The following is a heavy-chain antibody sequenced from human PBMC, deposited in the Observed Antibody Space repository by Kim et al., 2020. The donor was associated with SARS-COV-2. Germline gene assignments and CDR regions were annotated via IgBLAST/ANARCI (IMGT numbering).Heavy chain of an antibody. CDR3: WRDPVIAPRGVDCLTA. CDR2: ISYDGTKK. D-gene: IGHD2-21*01. J-gene: IGHJ5*01. V-gene: IGHV3-30*04. Sequence: GGSLRLSCTPAGFMFRSYALHWVRQSPGKGLEWVAGISYDGTKKYYADSVKGRFIISRDNSENALYLQMRSLRGDDPATYFCWRDPVIAPRGVDCLTAWG. CDR1: GFMFRSYA.